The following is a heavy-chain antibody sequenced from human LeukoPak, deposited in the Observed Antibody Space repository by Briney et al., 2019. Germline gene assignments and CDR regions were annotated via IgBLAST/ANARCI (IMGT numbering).Heavy chain of an antibody. Sequence: PGGSLRLSCSASGFTFNDARMSWFRKAPGKGLEWIGFIRSKRYGATTESGASVRGRLTISRDDPESTAYLQMSSLQSEDTAVYFCARLTGGHYADSSGYSYRPFYFDYWGQGTLVIVSS. J-gene: IGHJ4*02. CDR3: ARLTGGHYADSSGYSYRPFYFDY. CDR2: IRSKRYGATT. V-gene: IGHV3-49*03. CDR1: GFTFNDAR. D-gene: IGHD3-22*01.